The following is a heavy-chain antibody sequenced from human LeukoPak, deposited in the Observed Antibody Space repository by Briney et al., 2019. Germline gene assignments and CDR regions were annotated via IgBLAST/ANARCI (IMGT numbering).Heavy chain of an antibody. J-gene: IGHJ4*02. CDR1: GFTFSSYA. Sequence: GGSLRLSCAASGFTFSSYAMSWVRQAPGKGLVWVSRINGYGSSTDFADSVKGRFTISRDNAKNTLYLQMNSLRAEDTAVYYCARDAPGNTALDYWGQGTLVTVSS. D-gene: IGHD5-18*01. V-gene: IGHV3-74*01. CDR3: ARDAPGNTALDY. CDR2: INGYGSST.